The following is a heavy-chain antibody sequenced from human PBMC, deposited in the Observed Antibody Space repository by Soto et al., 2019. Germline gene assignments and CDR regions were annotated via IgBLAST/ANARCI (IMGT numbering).Heavy chain of an antibody. D-gene: IGHD2-15*01. CDR3: ARAAVVVVDYGMDV. V-gene: IGHV1-3*01. J-gene: IGHJ6*02. CDR1: GYTFXSYT. CDR2: INAGNGNT. Sequence: GASVKVSCKASGYTFXSYTMYWVRQAPGQRLEWMGWINAGNGNTKYSQKFQGRVTITRDTSASTAYMELSSLRSEDTAVYYCARAAVVVVDYGMDVWGQGTTVTVSS.